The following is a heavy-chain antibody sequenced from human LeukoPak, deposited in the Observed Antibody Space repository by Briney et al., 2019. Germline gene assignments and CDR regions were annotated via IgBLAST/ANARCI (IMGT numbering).Heavy chain of an antibody. V-gene: IGHV4-61*01. CDR2: IYYSGST. CDR3: ASPDI. J-gene: IGHJ3*02. CDR1: GYSISSGYY. Sequence: SETLSLTCTVSGYSISSGYYWSWIRQPPGKGLEWIGYIYYSGSTNYNPSLKSRVTISVDTSKNQFSLKLSSVTAADTAVYYCASPDIWGQGTMVTVSS.